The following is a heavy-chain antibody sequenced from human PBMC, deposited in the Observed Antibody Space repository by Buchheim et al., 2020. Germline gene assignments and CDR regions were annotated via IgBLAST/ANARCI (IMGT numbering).Heavy chain of an antibody. V-gene: IGHV3-23*04. CDR1: GFTFSSYA. CDR3: AKSPSRSTISYPFDY. CDR2: MSASDGTT. J-gene: IGHJ4*02. Sequence: EVQLVESGGGLVQPGGSLRLSCAASGFTFSSYAMSWVRQAPGKGLEWVSCMSASDGTTYYSDSVKGRFTISRDYSKNTLFLQMNSLRAEDTAVYYCAKSPSRSTISYPFDYWGQGT. D-gene: IGHD2-2*01.